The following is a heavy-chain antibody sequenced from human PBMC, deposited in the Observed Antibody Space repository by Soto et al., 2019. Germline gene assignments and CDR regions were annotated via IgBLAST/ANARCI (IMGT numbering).Heavy chain of an antibody. CDR2: ISYDGSNK. CDR3: AKDTPSITILGVATGRNGMDV. J-gene: IGHJ6*02. V-gene: IGHV3-30*18. D-gene: IGHD3-3*01. CDR1: GFTFSSYG. Sequence: QVQLVESGGGVVQPGRSLRLSCAASGFTFSSYGMHWVRQAPGKGLEWVAVISYDGSNKYYEDSVKGRFTISRDNSKNTLYMQMNSLRAEDTAVYYCAKDTPSITILGVATGRNGMDVLGQGTTVTVSS.